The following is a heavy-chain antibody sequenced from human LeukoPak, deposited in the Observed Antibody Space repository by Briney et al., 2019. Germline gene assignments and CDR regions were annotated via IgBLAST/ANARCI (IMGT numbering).Heavy chain of an antibody. CDR3: AKDASAHFDY. CDR2: ISYDGSNK. CDR1: GFTFSSYG. V-gene: IGHV3-30*18. Sequence: GGFLRLSCAASGFTFSSYGMHWVRQAPGKGLEWVAVISYDGSNKYYADSVKGRFTISRDNSKNTLYLQMNSLRAEDTAVYYCAKDASAHFDYWGQGTLVTVSS. J-gene: IGHJ4*02.